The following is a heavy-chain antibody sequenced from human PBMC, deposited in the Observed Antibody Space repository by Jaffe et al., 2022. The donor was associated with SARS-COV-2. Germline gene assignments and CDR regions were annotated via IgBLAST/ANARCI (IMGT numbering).Heavy chain of an antibody. CDR1: EFTFSNFW. J-gene: IGHJ6*02. CDR3: ARGRGLDV. CDR2: IKQGGSEK. Sequence: EVQVVESGGGLVQPGGSLRLSCAASEFTFSNFWMNWVRQAPGKGLEWVANIKQGGSEKFYMDSVRGRFTISRDNAKNSLYLQMNSLRAEDTAVYYCARGRGLDVWGQGTTVTVSS. V-gene: IGHV3-7*03.